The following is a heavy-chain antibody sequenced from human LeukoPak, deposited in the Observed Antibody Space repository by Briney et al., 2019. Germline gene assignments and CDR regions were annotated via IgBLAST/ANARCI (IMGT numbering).Heavy chain of an antibody. D-gene: IGHD6-19*01. CDR2: ITTSDGNT. CDR3: ASGPPPFIAVAGTGYFDY. CDR1: GFTFSSYT. Sequence: GGSLRLSCAASGFTFSSYTMSWVRQAPGKGLEWVSTITTSDGNTYYADSVKGRFAVSRDNSKNTLYLQMNSLRAEDTAVYYCASGPPPFIAVAGTGYFDYWGQGTLVTVSS. J-gene: IGHJ4*02. V-gene: IGHV3-23*01.